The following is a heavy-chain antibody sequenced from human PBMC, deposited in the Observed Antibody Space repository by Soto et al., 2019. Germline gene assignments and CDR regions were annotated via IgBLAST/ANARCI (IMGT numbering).Heavy chain of an antibody. CDR1: GYSFTSYW. CDR3: ARRKPRDNPLMGWFDP. J-gene: IGHJ5*02. V-gene: IGHV5-51*01. CDR2: IYPGDSDT. Sequence: GESLKISCKGSGYSFTSYWIGWVRQMPGKGLECMGIIYPGDSDTRYSPSFQGQVTISADKSISTAYLQWSSLKASDTAMYYCARRKPRDNPLMGWFDPWGKGTLVTVSS. D-gene: IGHD1-20*01.